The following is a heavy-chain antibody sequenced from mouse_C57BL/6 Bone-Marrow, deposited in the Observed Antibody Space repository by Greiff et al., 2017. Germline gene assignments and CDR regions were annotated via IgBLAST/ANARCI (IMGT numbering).Heavy chain of an antibody. V-gene: IGHV2-9*01. CDR3: AKHQVGGFAY. Sequence: VQLKESGPGLVAPSQSLSITCTVSGFSLNSYGVDWVRQTPGKGLEWLGVICGGGSTNDNSALMSRLSISKDNSKSQIFLKMNSLQTDDTAMYYCAKHQVGGFAYWGQGTLVTVSA. CDR1: GFSLNSYG. CDR2: ICGGGST. J-gene: IGHJ3*01. D-gene: IGHD1-1*02.